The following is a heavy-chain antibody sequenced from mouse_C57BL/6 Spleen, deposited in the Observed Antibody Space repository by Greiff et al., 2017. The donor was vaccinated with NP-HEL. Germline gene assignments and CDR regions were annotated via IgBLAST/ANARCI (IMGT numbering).Heavy chain of an antibody. CDR2: INPSNGGT. CDR3: ASLYGSSYWYFDV. D-gene: IGHD1-1*01. J-gene: IGHJ1*03. CDR1: GHTFTSYW. Sequence: VQLQQPGTELVKPGASVKLSCKASGHTFTSYWMHWVKQRPGQGLEWIGNINPSNGGTNYNEKFKSKATLTVDKSSSTAYMQLSSLTSEDSAVYYCASLYGSSYWYFDVWGTGTTVTVSS. V-gene: IGHV1-53*01.